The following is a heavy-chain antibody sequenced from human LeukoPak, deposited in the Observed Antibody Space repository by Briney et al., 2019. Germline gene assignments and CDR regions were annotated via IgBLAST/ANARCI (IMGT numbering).Heavy chain of an antibody. CDR2: IYYSGST. D-gene: IGHD6-19*01. CDR1: GGSISSYY. CDR3: ARLHLVSSGWHPMADS. V-gene: IGHV4-59*12. Sequence: SETLSLTCTVSGGSISSYYWSWIRQPPGKGLEWIGYIYYSGSTNYNPSPKSRVTISVDTSKNQFSLKLNSVTAADTAVYYCARLHLVSSGWHPMADSWGQGTLVTVSS. J-gene: IGHJ4*02.